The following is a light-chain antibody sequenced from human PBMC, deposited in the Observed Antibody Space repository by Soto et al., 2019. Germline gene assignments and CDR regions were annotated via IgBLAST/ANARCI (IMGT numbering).Light chain of an antibody. Sequence: IVMTQSPDSLAVSLGESATINCKSSQSVLDSSNNKNYLAWYQQKPGKAPKLLIYAASSLQSGVPSRFSGSGSGTDFTLTISSLQPEDFATYYCQQSYTTPITFGQGTKVDIK. J-gene: IGKJ1*01. CDR2: AAS. CDR1: QSVLDSSNNKNY. V-gene: IGKV4-1*01. CDR3: QQSYTTPIT.